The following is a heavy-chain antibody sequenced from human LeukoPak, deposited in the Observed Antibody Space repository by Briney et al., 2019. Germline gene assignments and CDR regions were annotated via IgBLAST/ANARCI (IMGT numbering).Heavy chain of an antibody. V-gene: IGHV4-30-4*08. CDR1: GDSIASGDYY. J-gene: IGHJ5*02. CDR2: IYYSGIA. Sequence: PSETLSLTCTVSGDSIASGDYYWSWIRQRPGKGLEWIGYIYYSGIAYYHPSLKSRVSISVDTSKNQFSLNLNSVTAADTAVYYCARAVQASLQPRFDPWGQGTLVTVSS. CDR3: ARAVQASLQPRFDP. D-gene: IGHD1-1*01.